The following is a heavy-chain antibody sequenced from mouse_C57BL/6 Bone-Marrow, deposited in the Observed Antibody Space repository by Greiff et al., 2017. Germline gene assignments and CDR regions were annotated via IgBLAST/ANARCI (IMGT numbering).Heavy chain of an antibody. V-gene: IGHV10-3*01. CDR2: IRSKSSNYTT. CDR1: GFTFNTYA. CDR3: VRDSGVKRFAY. Sequence: DVQLVESGGGLVQPKGSLKLPCAASGFTFNTYAMHWVRQAPGKGLEWVARIRSKSSNYTTYYADSVKDRFTISRDDSQSMLYLQISNLKTEDTAMYYCVRDSGVKRFAYWGQGTLVTVSA. D-gene: IGHD1-3*01. J-gene: IGHJ3*01.